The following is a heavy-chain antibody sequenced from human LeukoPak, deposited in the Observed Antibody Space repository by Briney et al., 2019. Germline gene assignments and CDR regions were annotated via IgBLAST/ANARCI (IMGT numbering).Heavy chain of an antibody. D-gene: IGHD3-22*01. Sequence: SETLSLTCTVSGGSLSGHHWNWIRQPPGKGLEYVANIHGGGSTNYNPSLKSRLTISADTSKNQFSLKLSSVTAADTAVYYCARLLYYYDTSGYYGFFDIWGQGTVVTVSS. J-gene: IGHJ3*02. CDR3: ARLLYYYDTSGYYGFFDI. CDR1: GGSLSGHH. V-gene: IGHV4-59*08. CDR2: IHGGGST.